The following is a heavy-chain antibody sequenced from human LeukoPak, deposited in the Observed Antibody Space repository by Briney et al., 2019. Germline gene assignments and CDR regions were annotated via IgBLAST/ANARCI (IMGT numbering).Heavy chain of an antibody. CDR1: GGSISSYY. D-gene: IGHD6-13*01. V-gene: IGHV4-59*01. J-gene: IGHJ5*02. Sequence: KPSETLSLTCSVSGGSISSYYWSWIRQPPGKGLEWIGSIYSSGSTNYNPSLKSRATLSVDTSKNQFSLKPTSVTAADTAVYYCARFNYLLYSSSHNWFDPWGQGTLVTVSS. CDR2: IYSSGST. CDR3: ARFNYLLYSSSHNWFDP.